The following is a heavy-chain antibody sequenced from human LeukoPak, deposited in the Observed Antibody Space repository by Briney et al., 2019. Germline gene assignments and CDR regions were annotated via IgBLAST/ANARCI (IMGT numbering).Heavy chain of an antibody. CDR3: AREGDCSGGSCYSGLENY. J-gene: IGHJ4*02. CDR1: GYTFTGYY. D-gene: IGHD2-15*01. Sequence: ASVKVSCKASGYTFTGYYMHWVRQAPGQGLEWMGWINTNTGNPTYAQGFTGRFVFSLDTSVSTAYLQISSLKAEDTAVYYCAREGDCSGGSCYSGLENYWGQGTLVTVSS. CDR2: INTNTGNP. V-gene: IGHV7-4-1*02.